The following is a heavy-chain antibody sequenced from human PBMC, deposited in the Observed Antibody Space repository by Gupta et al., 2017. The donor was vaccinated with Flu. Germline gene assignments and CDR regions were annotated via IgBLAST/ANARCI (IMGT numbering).Heavy chain of an antibody. CDR3: ARAHSSSYYRFFDY. J-gene: IGHJ4*02. CDR2: ISTSGDNI. V-gene: IGHV3-64*01. Sequence: EVRLVESGGRFVQPGGSLRLSCAASGFTFRAYPIHWVRQAPGKGLEHISAISTSGDNIYYANSVKGRFTISRDFSTNTAFLQMGSLSVGDTAVYFCARAHSSSYYRFFDYWGRGTLVTVSS. CDR1: GFTFRAYP. D-gene: IGHD1-26*01.